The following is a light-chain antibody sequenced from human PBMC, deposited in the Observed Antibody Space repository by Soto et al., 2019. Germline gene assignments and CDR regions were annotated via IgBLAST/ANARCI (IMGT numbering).Light chain of an antibody. CDR3: SSYEGSNNYV. Sequence: LTQPPSASGSPGQSVTISCTGTSSDVGGYNYVSWYQQHPGKAPKLMIYEVSKRPSGVPDRFSGSKSGNTASLTVSGLQAEDEDDYYCSSYEGSNNYVFGTGTKVTV. V-gene: IGLV2-8*01. CDR2: EVS. J-gene: IGLJ1*01. CDR1: SSDVGGYNY.